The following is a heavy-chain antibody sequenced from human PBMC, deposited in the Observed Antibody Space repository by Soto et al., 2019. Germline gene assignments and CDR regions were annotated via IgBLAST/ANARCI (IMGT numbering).Heavy chain of an antibody. CDR2: IYDSGNP. D-gene: IGHD2-8*01. CDR1: GSCFRIGSYK. CDR3: PRMWYALRVRPMYEGIRA. V-gene: IGHV4-31*03. J-gene: IGHJ4*02. Sequence: PSATMSLTGRASGSCFRIGSYKERWIRQHRGNFLEWIGYIYDSGNPYYTPSLKSRLTISIDTSTNQFSLKLSSLTSDETAVQYRPRMWYALRVRPMYEGIRAGGRGT.